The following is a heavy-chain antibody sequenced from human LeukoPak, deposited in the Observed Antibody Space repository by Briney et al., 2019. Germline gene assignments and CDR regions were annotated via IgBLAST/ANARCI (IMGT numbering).Heavy chain of an antibody. Sequence: PGGSLRLSCSASGFSFSGNAMHWVRQAPGKGLEYVSAISSNGAGTYYVDSVKGRFNISRDNSKNTRYLQMSSLRLEDTALYYCVKGGSEGGDYWGQGTLVTVSS. CDR2: ISSNGAGT. J-gene: IGHJ4*02. D-gene: IGHD1-26*01. CDR3: VKGGSEGGDY. CDR1: GFSFSGNA. V-gene: IGHV3-64D*09.